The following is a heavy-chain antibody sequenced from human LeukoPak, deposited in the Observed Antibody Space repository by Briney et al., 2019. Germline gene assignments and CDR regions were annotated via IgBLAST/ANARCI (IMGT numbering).Heavy chain of an antibody. V-gene: IGHV4-59*01. CDR2: IYYSGST. J-gene: IGHJ4*02. D-gene: IGHD1-26*01. Sequence: SETLSLTCTVSGGSISSYYWSWIRQPPGKGLEWIGYIYYSGSTDYNPSLKSRVTISVDTSKNQFSLKLGSVTAADTAVYYCAKGSYSARIDYWGQGTLVTVPS. CDR3: AKGSYSARIDY. CDR1: GGSISSYY.